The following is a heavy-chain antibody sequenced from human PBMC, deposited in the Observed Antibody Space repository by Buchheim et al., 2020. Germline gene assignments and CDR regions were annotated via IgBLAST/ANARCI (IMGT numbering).Heavy chain of an antibody. V-gene: IGHV2-5*02. Sequence: QITLKESGPTLVKPTQTLTLTCTFSGFSLSTTGVGVGWVRQPPGKALEWLAVIYWDDDKRYSPSLKSRLTVTRDTSKNQVVLTMTNMDPVDTATYYCAHRNLGMVFDYWGQGTL. D-gene: IGHD7-27*01. CDR1: GFSLSTTGVG. CDR3: AHRNLGMVFDY. J-gene: IGHJ4*02. CDR2: IYWDDDK.